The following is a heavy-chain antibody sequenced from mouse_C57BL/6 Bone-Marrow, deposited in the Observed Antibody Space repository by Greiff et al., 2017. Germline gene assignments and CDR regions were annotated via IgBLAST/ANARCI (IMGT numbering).Heavy chain of an antibody. D-gene: IGHD1-1*01. J-gene: IGHJ3*01. Sequence: QVQLQQPGAELVKPGASVKLSCKASGYTFTSYWMQWVKQRPGQGLEWIGEIDPFDSYTNSNQKFKGKATLTVETSSITAYMQLSILTSQDSAVYYCAMGYGSSYPFAYWGQGTLVTVSA. V-gene: IGHV1-50*01. CDR1: GYTFTSYW. CDR3: AMGYGSSYPFAY. CDR2: IDPFDSYT.